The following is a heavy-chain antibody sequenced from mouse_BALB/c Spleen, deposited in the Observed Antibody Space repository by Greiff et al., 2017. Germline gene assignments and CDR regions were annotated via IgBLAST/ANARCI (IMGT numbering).Heavy chain of an antibody. CDR1: GFTFSDYG. CDR2: ISNLAYSI. CDR3: ARGYDGYSGYFDV. J-gene: IGHJ1*01. V-gene: IGHV5-15*02. Sequence: VQLKESGGGLVQPGGSRKLSCAASGFTFSDYGMAWVRQAPGKGPEWVAFISNLAYSIYYADTVTGRFTISRENAKNTLYLEMSSLRSEDTAMYYCARGYDGYSGYFDVWGAGTTVTVSS. D-gene: IGHD2-3*01.